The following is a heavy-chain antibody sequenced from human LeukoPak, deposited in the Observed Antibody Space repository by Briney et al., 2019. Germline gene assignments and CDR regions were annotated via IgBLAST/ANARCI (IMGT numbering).Heavy chain of an antibody. D-gene: IGHD3-22*01. Sequence: GRSLTLSCAASGFTFSRYAMHWVRQAPGKGLEWVAVISYDGNNEFYADFVKGRFIISRDNSKNTLYLQMNSLRAEDTAVYYCAKGGGYYYDSSGYYWGQGALGTVSS. CDR3: AKGGGYYYDSSGYY. V-gene: IGHV3-30*18. CDR1: GFTFSRYA. J-gene: IGHJ4*02. CDR2: ISYDGNNE.